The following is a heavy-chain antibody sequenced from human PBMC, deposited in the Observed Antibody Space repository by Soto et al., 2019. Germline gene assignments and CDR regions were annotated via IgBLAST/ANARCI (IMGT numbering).Heavy chain of an antibody. D-gene: IGHD3-10*01. CDR3: ARDSPITMVGPVQDWFAP. CDR2: IYYSGST. Sequence: QVQLQESGPGLVKPSETLSLTCTVSGGSISSGGYYWSWIRQHPGKGLEWSGYIYYSGSTYYNPSIKSRVTISVDTSKNQFSLKLSSVTAADTAISVCARDSPITMVGPVQDWFAPWGHGTLVTVSS. J-gene: IGHJ5*02. V-gene: IGHV4-31*03. CDR1: GGSISSGGYY.